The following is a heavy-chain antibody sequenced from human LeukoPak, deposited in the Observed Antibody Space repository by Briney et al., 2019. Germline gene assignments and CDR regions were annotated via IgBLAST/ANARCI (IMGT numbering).Heavy chain of an antibody. CDR2: IYTSGST. V-gene: IGHV4-4*07. D-gene: IGHD3-3*01. CDR1: GGSISSYY. Sequence: TASETLSLTCTVSGGSISSYYWSWIRQPAGKGLEWIGRIYTSGSTNYNPSLKSRVTMSVDTSKNQFSLKLSSVTAADTAVYYCAREGGRFLEYFQHWSQGTLVTVSS. J-gene: IGHJ1*01. CDR3: AREGGRFLEYFQH.